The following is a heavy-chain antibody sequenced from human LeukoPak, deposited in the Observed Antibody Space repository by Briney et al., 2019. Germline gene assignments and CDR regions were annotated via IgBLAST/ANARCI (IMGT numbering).Heavy chain of an antibody. J-gene: IGHJ4*02. CDR2: INHDGSEK. D-gene: IGHD4-17*01. V-gene: IGHV3-7*01. Sequence: GGSLRLSCAASRFVFGDFYMAWVRQAPGKRLEWVANINHDGSEKYYVDSVKGRFTISRDNSKNTLYLQMNSLRAEDTAVYYCAKLTVGDSGDYWGQGTLVTVSS. CDR3: AKLTVGDSGDY. CDR1: RFVFGDFY.